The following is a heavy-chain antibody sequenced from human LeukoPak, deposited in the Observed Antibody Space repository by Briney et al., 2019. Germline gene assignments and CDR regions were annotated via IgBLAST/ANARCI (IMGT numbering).Heavy chain of an antibody. D-gene: IGHD6-19*01. CDR2: INPNSGNT. J-gene: IGHJ4*02. CDR3: ARASSGCSV. Sequence: ASVKVSCKASGYTFTSYDINWVRQATGQWLAWMGWINPNSGNTGYAQKFQGRVTMTRNISISTAYMELSSLRSEDTAVYYCARASSGCSVWGQGTLVTVAS. CDR1: GYTFTSYD. V-gene: IGHV1-8*01.